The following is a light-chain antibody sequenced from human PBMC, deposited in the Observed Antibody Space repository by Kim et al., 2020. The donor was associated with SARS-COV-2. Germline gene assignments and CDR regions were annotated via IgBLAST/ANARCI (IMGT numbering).Light chain of an antibody. Sequence: GKPVTISCTRSSGRITTNYVQWYQQRPGSAPSIVIFDDDQRPSGVADRLSGSIDTSANSASLTISGLRAEDEADYYCQSYDTTIWVFGGGTKVTVL. J-gene: IGLJ3*02. CDR1: SGRITTNY. V-gene: IGLV6-57*03. CDR2: DDD. CDR3: QSYDTTIWV.